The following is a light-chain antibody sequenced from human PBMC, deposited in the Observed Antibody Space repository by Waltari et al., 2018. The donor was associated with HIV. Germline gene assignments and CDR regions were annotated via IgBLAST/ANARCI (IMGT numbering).Light chain of an antibody. CDR1: QDISNN. J-gene: IGKJ5*01. CDR3: QHYKNLPIT. Sequence: DIQLTPSPSSLSASVGASVTITCQANQDISNNLNWYQQKPGKAPNLLIFDASTLQTGVQSRFSGSGSGTDFTLTISSLQPEDVATYYCQHYKNLPITFGQGTRLQIK. V-gene: IGKV1-33*01. CDR2: DAS.